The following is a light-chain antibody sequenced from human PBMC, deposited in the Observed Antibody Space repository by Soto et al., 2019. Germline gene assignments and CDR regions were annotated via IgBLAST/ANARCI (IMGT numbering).Light chain of an antibody. CDR3: AQTTQLPIT. Sequence: DIVMTQTPLSSPVTLGQPASISCRSSQSLVHTDGDTYLSWYLQKADQPPRLLIYKISNRFSGVPDRFSGSGAGTGFTLNISRVEPEDVGVDYCAQTTQLPITFGQGTRLDLK. CDR1: QSLVHTDGDTY. CDR2: KIS. V-gene: IGKV2-24*01. J-gene: IGKJ5*01.